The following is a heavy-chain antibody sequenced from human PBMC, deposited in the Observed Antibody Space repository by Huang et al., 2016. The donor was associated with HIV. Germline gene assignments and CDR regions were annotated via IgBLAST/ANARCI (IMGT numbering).Heavy chain of an antibody. V-gene: IGHV1-18*01. D-gene: IGHD6-19*01. Sequence: QVQLVQSGAEVKKPGASVKVSCMASGYTFTSYGISWVRQAPGQRREWMGWISAKHGQTNYARKRQGRVTMTTETSTSTAYMELRSLRSDDTAVYYCARDRGAVAGTAPGYWGQGTLVTVSS. CDR1: GYTFTSYG. CDR3: ARDRGAVAGTAPGY. CDR2: ISAKHGQT. J-gene: IGHJ4*02.